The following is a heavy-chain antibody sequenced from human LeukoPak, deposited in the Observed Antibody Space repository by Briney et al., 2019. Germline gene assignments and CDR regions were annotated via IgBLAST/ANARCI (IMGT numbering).Heavy chain of an antibody. CDR2: INPNSGGT. CDR1: GYTFTGYY. J-gene: IGHJ6*03. Sequence: ASVKVSCKASGYTFTGYYMHWVRQAPGQGLEWMGWINPNSGGTNYAQKFQGRVTMTRDTSISTAYMELSRLRSEDTAVYYCARGRRITIFGVVILGCYMDVWGKGTTVTVSS. D-gene: IGHD3-3*01. CDR3: ARGRRITIFGVVILGCYMDV. V-gene: IGHV1-2*02.